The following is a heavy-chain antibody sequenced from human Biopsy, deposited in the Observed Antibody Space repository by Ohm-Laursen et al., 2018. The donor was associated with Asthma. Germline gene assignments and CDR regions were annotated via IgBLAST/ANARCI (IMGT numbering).Heavy chain of an antibody. D-gene: IGHD3-22*01. CDR1: GFTFDNYT. J-gene: IGHJ4*02. CDR3: ARGDSSNWSHYYFDY. V-gene: IGHV3-53*01. Sequence: SLRLSCSASGFTFDNYTMHWVRQAPGKGLEWVSVIYSGGTSHTADSVRGRFTISRDYSKNTLYLQMHSPRAEDTAVYYCARGDSSNWSHYYFDYWGQGTLVTVSS. CDR2: IYSGGTS.